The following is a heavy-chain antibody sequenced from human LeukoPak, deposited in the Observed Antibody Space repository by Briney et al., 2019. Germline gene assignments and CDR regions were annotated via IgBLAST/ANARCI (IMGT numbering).Heavy chain of an antibody. CDR2: INHSGST. Sequence: SETLSLTCAVYGGSFSGYYWSWIRQPPGKGLEWIGEINHSGSTNYNPSLKSRVTISVDTSKNQFSLKLSSVTAADTAVYYCARDSIAAENWFDPWGQGTLVTVSP. V-gene: IGHV4-34*01. CDR3: ARDSIAAENWFDP. D-gene: IGHD6-13*01. CDR1: GGSFSGYY. J-gene: IGHJ5*02.